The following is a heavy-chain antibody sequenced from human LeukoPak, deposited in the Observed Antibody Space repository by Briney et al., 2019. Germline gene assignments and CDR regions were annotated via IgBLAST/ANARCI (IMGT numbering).Heavy chain of an antibody. Sequence: GGSLRLSCAASGFTVSGNYMSWVRQAPGKGLEWVSIIYSGGSAYYADSVKGRFTISRDNSKNTLSLQMNSLRAEDTAVYYCARGEDYGDYGEAFDIWGQGTMVTVSS. CDR2: IYSGGSA. CDR1: GFTVSGNY. V-gene: IGHV3-66*01. J-gene: IGHJ3*02. D-gene: IGHD4-17*01. CDR3: ARGEDYGDYGEAFDI.